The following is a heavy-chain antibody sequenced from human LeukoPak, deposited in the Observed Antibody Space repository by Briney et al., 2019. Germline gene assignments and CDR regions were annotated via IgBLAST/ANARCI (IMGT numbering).Heavy chain of an antibody. D-gene: IGHD2-2*02. CDR2: IRYDGSNK. CDR1: GFTFSSYG. J-gene: IGHJ3*02. CDR3: ARDPSYTLDAFDI. Sequence: GGSLRLSCAASGFTFSSYGMHWVRQAPGKGLEWVAFIRYDGSNKYYADSVKGRFTISRDNSKNTLYLQMNSLRAEDTAVYYCARDPSYTLDAFDIWGQGTMVTVSS. V-gene: IGHV3-30*02.